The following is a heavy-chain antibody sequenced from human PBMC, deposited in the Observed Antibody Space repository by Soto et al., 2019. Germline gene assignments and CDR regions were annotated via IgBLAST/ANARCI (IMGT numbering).Heavy chain of an antibody. CDR2: ISSSSSYI. CDR1: GFTFSSYS. D-gene: IGHD2-15*01. J-gene: IGHJ6*02. V-gene: IGHV3-21*01. Sequence: GGSLRLSCAASGFTFSSYSMNWVRQAPGKGLEWVSSISSSSSYIYYADSVKGRFTISRDNAKNSLYLQMNSLRAEDTAVYYCARDLGYCSGGSCYRDYYYGMDVWGQGTTVTVS. CDR3: ARDLGYCSGGSCYRDYYYGMDV.